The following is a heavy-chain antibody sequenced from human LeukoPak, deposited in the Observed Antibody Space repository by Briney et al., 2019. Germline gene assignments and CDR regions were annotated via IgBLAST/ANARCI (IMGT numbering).Heavy chain of an antibody. Sequence: GGSLRLSCAASGFTVSNTYMSWVRQAPGKGLDWVSVIYSGGSTYYADSVKGRFTISRDNSKNTLYLQMNSLRAEDTAVYYCARDDINDYGDPSNLDYWGQGTLVTVSS. CDR3: ARDDINDYGDPSNLDY. CDR1: GFTVSNTY. J-gene: IGHJ4*02. V-gene: IGHV3-66*01. CDR2: IYSGGST. D-gene: IGHD4-17*01.